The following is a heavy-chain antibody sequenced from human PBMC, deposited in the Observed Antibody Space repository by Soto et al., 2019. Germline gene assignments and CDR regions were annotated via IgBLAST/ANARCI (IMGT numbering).Heavy chain of an antibody. CDR2: INTLSTAI. V-gene: IGHV3-11*01. Sequence: GGSLRLSCEGSGFTFSDYYMTWIRQAPGKGLEWVAYINTLSTAIYYADSVKGRFTISRDNAKNSLYLQMNGLRAEDTATYYCARRLQWQLRPLDSWGRGTLVTVSS. CDR3: ARRLQWQLRPLDS. D-gene: IGHD6-19*01. CDR1: GFTFSDYY. J-gene: IGHJ4*02.